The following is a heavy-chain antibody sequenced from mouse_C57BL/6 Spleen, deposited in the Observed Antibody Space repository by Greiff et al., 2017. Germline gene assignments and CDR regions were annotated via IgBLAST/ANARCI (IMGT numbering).Heavy chain of an antibody. CDR1: GYTFTSYW. D-gene: IGHD2-4*01. CDR2: IDPSDSET. CDR3: ARAPSYDYDRAFAD. Sequence: QVQLQQPGAELVRPGSSVKLSCKASGYTFTSYWMHWVKQRPIQGLEWIGNIDPSDSETHYNQKFKDKATLTVDKSSSTAYMQLSSLTSEDSAVYYCARAPSYDYDRAFADWGQGTLVTGSA. V-gene: IGHV1-52*01. J-gene: IGHJ3*01.